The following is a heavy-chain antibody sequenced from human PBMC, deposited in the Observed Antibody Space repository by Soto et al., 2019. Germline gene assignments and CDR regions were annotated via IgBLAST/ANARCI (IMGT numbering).Heavy chain of an antibody. J-gene: IGHJ4*02. D-gene: IGHD4-17*01. Sequence: VQLVESGGGLVKPGGSLTLSCAASGFIFNDYYMSWIRQAPGKGLEWLSNISGSSSSKKYADAGKGRFTISRDNAKKSLYLEMHSLRAEDTAVYHCARYAAEVTTFFDHWGQGTLVTVSS. CDR3: ARYAAEVTTFFDH. CDR2: ISGSSSSK. V-gene: IGHV3-11*06. CDR1: GFIFNDYY.